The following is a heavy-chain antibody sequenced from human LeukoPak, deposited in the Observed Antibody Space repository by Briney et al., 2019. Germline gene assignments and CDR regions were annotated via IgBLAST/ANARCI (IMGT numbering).Heavy chain of an antibody. CDR2: IIPKSGDT. Sequence: ASVIVSCKTSGYNFNDFDTNWVRQASGQGLEWMGWIIPKSGDTSYAPKFEGRVTITRDTSISTVYMELSSLRSDDTAVYYCARGPSSDGWFYWGEGTLVTVSS. D-gene: IGHD6-19*01. CDR1: GYNFNDFD. J-gene: IGHJ4*02. V-gene: IGHV1-2*02. CDR3: ARGPSSDGWFY.